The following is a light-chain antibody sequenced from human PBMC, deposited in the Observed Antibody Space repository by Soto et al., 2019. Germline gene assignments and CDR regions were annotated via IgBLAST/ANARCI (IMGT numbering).Light chain of an antibody. CDR1: QSISDY. J-gene: IGKJ1*01. V-gene: IGKV1-39*01. CDR2: DVS. Sequence: DIQMTQSPSSLSASVGDRVIITCRTSQSISDYLNWYQQKPGKAPEVLIYDVSTLQSGVPSRFNGSGSGTDFTLTISSLQLEDVTTYYCQQSYRTPRSFGQGAKVEIK. CDR3: QQSYRTPRS.